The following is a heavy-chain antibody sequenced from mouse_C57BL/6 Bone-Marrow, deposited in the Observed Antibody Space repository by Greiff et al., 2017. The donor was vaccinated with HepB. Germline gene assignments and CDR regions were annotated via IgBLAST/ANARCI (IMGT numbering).Heavy chain of an antibody. V-gene: IGHV1-54*01. CDR2: INPGSGGT. Sequence: VQLQQSGAELVRPGTSVKVSCKASGYAFTNYLIEWVKQRPGQGLEWIGVINPGSGGTNYTEKFKGKATLTADKSSSTAYMQLSSLTSEDSAVYFCARWGNYYGSSPWYFDVWGTGPTVTVSS. J-gene: IGHJ1*03. CDR1: GYAFTNYL. D-gene: IGHD1-1*01. CDR3: ARWGNYYGSSPWYFDV.